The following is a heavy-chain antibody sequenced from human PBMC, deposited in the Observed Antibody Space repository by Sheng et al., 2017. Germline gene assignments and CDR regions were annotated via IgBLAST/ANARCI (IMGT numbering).Heavy chain of an antibody. D-gene: IGHD2-21*01. CDR2: INHSGST. J-gene: IGHJ3*02. Sequence: QVQLQQWGAGLLKPSETLSLTCAVYGGSFSGYYWSWIRQPPGKGLEWIGEINHSGSTNYNPSLKSRVTISVDTSKNQFSLKLSSVTAADTAVYYCARGGSHIVVVIAIPISPDAFDIWGQGT. CDR3: ARGGSHIVVVIAIPISPDAFDI. CDR1: GGSFSGYY. V-gene: IGHV4-34*01.